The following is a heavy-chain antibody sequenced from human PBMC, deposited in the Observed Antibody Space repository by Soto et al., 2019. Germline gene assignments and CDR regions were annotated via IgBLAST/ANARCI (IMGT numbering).Heavy chain of an antibody. CDR2: INPDNGNT. Sequence: VASVKVSCKASGYTFTRYTMNWVRQAPGQRLEWMGWINPDNGNTKSSQKFQDRVIITRDTSASTAYMDLSSLRSEDTAVYYCARGIATGQFDPWGQGTLVTVSS. CDR1: GYTFTRYT. J-gene: IGHJ5*02. CDR3: ARGIATGQFDP. V-gene: IGHV1-3*01. D-gene: IGHD6-13*01.